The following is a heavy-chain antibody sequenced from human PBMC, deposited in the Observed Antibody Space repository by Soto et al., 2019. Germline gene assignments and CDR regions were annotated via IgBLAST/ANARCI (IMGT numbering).Heavy chain of an antibody. CDR2: IYYSGTT. CDR3: AGTSGTFYTPIDY. Sequence: SETLSLTCTVSGDSITSNNYFWAWIRQPPGKGLEWIGSIYYSGTTYYKTSLKGRVTISVDRSKNQFSLKLSSVTAAHTAVYYCAGTSGTFYTPIDYWGKGTLVTVSS. CDR1: GDSITSNNYF. J-gene: IGHJ4*02. D-gene: IGHD2-2*02. V-gene: IGHV4-39*01.